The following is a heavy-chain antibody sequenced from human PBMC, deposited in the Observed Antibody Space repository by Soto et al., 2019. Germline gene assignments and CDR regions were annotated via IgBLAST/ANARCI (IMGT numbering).Heavy chain of an antibody. V-gene: IGHV4-59*08. CDR1: GGSISSYY. J-gene: IGHJ4*02. CDR2: IYYSGST. Sequence: QVQLQESGPGLVKPSETLSLTCTVSGGSISSYYWSWIRQPPGKGLEWIGYIYYSGSTNYNPSLXGXVXIXLATSKTQFSLKLSSVTAADTAVYYCARRYGGTFDYWGQGTLVTVSS. CDR3: ARRYGGTFDY. D-gene: IGHD2-15*01.